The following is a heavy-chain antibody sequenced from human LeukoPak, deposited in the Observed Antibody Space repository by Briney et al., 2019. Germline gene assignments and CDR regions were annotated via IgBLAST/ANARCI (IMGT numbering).Heavy chain of an antibody. Sequence: GGSLRLSCAASGFTFSSYGMHWVRQAPGKGLEWVAVISYDGSNKYYADSVKGRFTISRDNSKNTLYLQMNSLRAEDTAVYYCAKDFGGDQGGGDYWGQGTLVTVSS. CDR2: ISYDGSNK. CDR1: GFTFSSYG. J-gene: IGHJ4*02. V-gene: IGHV3-30*18. CDR3: AKDFGGDQGGGDY. D-gene: IGHD4-17*01.